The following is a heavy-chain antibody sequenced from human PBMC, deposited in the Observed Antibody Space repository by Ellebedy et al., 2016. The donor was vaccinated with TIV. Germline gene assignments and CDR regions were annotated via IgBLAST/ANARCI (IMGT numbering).Heavy chain of an antibody. J-gene: IGHJ4*02. D-gene: IGHD3-22*01. CDR1: CGSISSSSYY. CDR3: ARQMNYYDLVYFDY. Sequence: MPSETLSLTCTVSCGSISSSSYYWGWIRQPPGKGLEWIGSIYYSGSTYYNPSLKSRVTISVDTSKNQFSLKLSSVTAADTAVYYCARQMNYYDLVYFDYWGQGTLVTVSS. V-gene: IGHV4-39*01. CDR2: IYYSGST.